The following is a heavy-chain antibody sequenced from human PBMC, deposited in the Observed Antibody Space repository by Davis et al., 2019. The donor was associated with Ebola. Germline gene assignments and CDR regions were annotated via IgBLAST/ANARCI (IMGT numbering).Heavy chain of an antibody. Sequence: GGSLRLSCVVSGLTFTHYWMNWVRQAPGKGLEWVANVKQDGSDTYYVDSVKVRFIISRDNTKNSIYLEMNDLRVDDTAVYYCATLPGGRGMDVWGQGTTVTVSS. J-gene: IGHJ6*02. D-gene: IGHD3-10*01. CDR2: VKQDGSDT. CDR3: ATLPGGRGMDV. V-gene: IGHV3-7*01. CDR1: GLTFTHYW.